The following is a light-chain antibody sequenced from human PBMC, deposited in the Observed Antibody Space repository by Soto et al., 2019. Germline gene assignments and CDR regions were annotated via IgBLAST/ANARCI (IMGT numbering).Light chain of an antibody. Sequence: DVVMTQSPLSLPVTLGQPASISCMSSQSLLYSDGNTYLNWFQQRPGQSPRRLIYKVSNRDSVVPDRFSGSGSGTDFTLKISRVEAEDVAVYYCMQGTHWPYTFGQGTKLEIK. V-gene: IGKV2-30*01. J-gene: IGKJ2*01. CDR3: MQGTHWPYT. CDR1: QSLLYSDGNTY. CDR2: KVS.